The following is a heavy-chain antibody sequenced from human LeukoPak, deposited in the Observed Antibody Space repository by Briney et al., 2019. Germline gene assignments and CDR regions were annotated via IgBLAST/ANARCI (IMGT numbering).Heavy chain of an antibody. CDR2: INPSGGST. Sequence: GASVKVSCKASGYTFTSYYMHWVRQAPGQGLEWMGIINPSGGSTSYAQKFQGRVTMTRDTSTSTVYMELSSLRSEDTAVYYCARSRGKVPRDSSGSLDYWGQGTLVTVSS. J-gene: IGHJ4*02. D-gene: IGHD3-22*01. V-gene: IGHV1-46*01. CDR1: GYTFTSYY. CDR3: ARSRGKVPRDSSGSLDY.